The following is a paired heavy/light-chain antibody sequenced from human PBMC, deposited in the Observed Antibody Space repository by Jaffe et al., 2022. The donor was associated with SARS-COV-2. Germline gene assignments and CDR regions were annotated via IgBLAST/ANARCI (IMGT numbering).Light chain of an antibody. CDR1: DIGSKN. CDR3: QVWDSGTVV. V-gene: IGLV3-9*01. Sequence: SYELTQPLSVSVALGQTARITCGGNDIGSKNVHWYQQKPGQAPVLVIYRDSNRPSGIPERFSGSNSGNTATLTISRAQAGDEADYSCQVWDSGTVVFGGGTKLTVL. J-gene: IGLJ2*01. CDR2: RDS.
Heavy chain of an antibody. D-gene: IGHD3-9*01. CDR1: GYSISSGYY. Sequence: QVQLQESGPGLVKPSETLSLTCTVSGYSISSGYYWGWIRQPPGKGLEWIGSMYHSGSTYYNPSLKSRVTISVDTSKNQFSLKLSSVTAADTAVYYCARDSEIYFDILTDADSWFDPWGQGTLVTVSS. CDR3: ARDSEIYFDILTDADSWFDP. CDR2: MYHSGST. V-gene: IGHV4-38-2*02. J-gene: IGHJ5*02.